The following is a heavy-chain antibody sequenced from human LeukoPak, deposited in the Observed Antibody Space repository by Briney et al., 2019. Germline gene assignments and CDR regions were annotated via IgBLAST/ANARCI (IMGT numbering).Heavy chain of an antibody. J-gene: IGHJ6*02. V-gene: IGHV3-21*01. CDR1: GFTFSSYS. D-gene: IGHD2/OR15-2a*01. Sequence: PGGSLRLSCAASGFTFSSYSMNWVRQAPGKGLEWVSSISSSSSYIYYADSVKGRFTISRDNAKNSLYLQMNSLRAEDTAVYYCARDGQKWLPIGEYYYYYYYGMDVWGQGTTVTVSS. CDR3: ARDGQKWLPIGEYYYYYYYGMDV. CDR2: ISSSSSYI.